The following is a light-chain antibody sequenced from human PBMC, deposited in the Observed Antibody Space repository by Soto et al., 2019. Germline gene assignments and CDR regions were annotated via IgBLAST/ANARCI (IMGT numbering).Light chain of an antibody. Sequence: EIVMTQSPTTLSVSPGERATLSCRASQSVTNNLAWYQQRPGQAPRLLIRGASTRASGVPARFSGSGSGTDFTLTISSPQSEDFAVYYCQQYSDSPITFGPGTKVDLK. CDR1: QSVTNN. CDR2: GAS. CDR3: QQYSDSPIT. V-gene: IGKV3-15*01. J-gene: IGKJ3*01.